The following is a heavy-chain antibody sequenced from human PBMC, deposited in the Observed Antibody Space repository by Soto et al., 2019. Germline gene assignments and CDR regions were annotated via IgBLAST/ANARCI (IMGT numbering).Heavy chain of an antibody. D-gene: IGHD6-13*01. V-gene: IGHV3-21*01. J-gene: IGHJ3*02. CDR3: ARGSWGSSRIDAFDI. CDR1: GFTFSSYS. CDR2: ISSSSSYI. Sequence: GGSLRLSCAASGFTFSSYSMNWVRQAPGKGLEWVSSISSSSSYIYYADSVKGRFTISRDNAKNSLYLQMNSLRAEDTAVYYCARGSWGSSRIDAFDIWGQGTMVTVSS.